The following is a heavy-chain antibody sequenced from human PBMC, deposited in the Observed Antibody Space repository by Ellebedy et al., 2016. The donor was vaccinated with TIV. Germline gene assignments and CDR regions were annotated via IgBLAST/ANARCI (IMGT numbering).Heavy chain of an antibody. CDR2: IYTGDST. CDR3: ARVRSSPFEI. Sequence: PGGPLRLSCAASGFSVSSNYVSWVRQAPGKGLEWVSYIYTGDSTYHADSVKGRFTISRDNSKNTVSLQMNSLRVEDTAVYYCARVRSSPFEIWGQGTMVTVSS. V-gene: IGHV3-53*01. CDR1: GFSVSSNY. J-gene: IGHJ3*02.